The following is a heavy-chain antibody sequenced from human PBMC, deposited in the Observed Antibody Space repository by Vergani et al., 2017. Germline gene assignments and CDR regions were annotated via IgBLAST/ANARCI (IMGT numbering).Heavy chain of an antibody. Sequence: QVQLVQSGAEVKKPGASVKVSCKASGYTFTGYYMHWVRQAPGQGLEWMGWINPNSGGTNYAQKFQGRVTMTRDTSISTAYMELSRLRSDDTAVYYCARVTFGVVPAAPNNWFDPWGQGTLVTVSS. V-gene: IGHV1-2*02. D-gene: IGHD2-2*01. CDR2: INPNSGGT. CDR1: GYTFTGYY. CDR3: ARVTFGVVPAAPNNWFDP. J-gene: IGHJ5*02.